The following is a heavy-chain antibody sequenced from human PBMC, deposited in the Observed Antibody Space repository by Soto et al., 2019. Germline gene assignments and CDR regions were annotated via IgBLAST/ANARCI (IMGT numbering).Heavy chain of an antibody. D-gene: IGHD3-22*01. CDR1: GFTFSSYS. V-gene: IGHV3-48*02. Sequence: GGSLRLSCAASGFTFSSYSMNWVRQAPGKGLEWVSYISSSSSTIYYADSVKGRFTISRDNAKNSLYLQMNSLRDEDTAVYYCARDLYDSSGYYYFYYYYGMDVWGQGTTVTVSS. CDR2: ISSSSSTI. J-gene: IGHJ6*02. CDR3: ARDLYDSSGYYYFYYYYGMDV.